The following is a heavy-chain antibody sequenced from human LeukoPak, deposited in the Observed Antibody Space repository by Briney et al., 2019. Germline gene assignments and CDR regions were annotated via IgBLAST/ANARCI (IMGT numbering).Heavy chain of an antibody. CDR1: GGPIRNYY. V-gene: IGHV4-59*12. J-gene: IGHJ4*02. CDR2: LFYTGNT. CDR3: ARGRYNWSY. Sequence: SETLSLTCTVSGGPIRNYYWSWIRQSPEKGLEWIAYLFYTGNTNYNPSLKSRVTISVDTSKNQFSLKLSSVTAADTAVYYCARGRYNWSYWGQGTLVTVSS. D-gene: IGHD1-20*01.